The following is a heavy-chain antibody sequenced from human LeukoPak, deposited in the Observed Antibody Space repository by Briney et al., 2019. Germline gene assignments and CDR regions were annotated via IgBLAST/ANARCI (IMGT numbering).Heavy chain of an antibody. V-gene: IGHV4-59*01. CDR3: ARRRANWGP. CDR2: IYYSGST. D-gene: IGHD7-27*01. CDR1: GGSITSYY. J-gene: IGHJ5*02. Sequence: SETLSLTCTVSGGSITSYYWSWIRQPPGKGLEWIGYIYYSGSTDYNPSLKSRVTISVDTSKNQFSLKLSSVTAADTAVYYCARRRANWGPWGQGTLVTVSS.